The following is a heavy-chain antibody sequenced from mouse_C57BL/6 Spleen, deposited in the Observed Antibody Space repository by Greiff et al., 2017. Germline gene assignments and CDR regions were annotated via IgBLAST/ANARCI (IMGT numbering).Heavy chain of an antibody. J-gene: IGHJ3*01. CDR3: AREDYYGSSGAY. V-gene: IGHV1-55*01. Sequence: QVQLQQPGAELVKPGASVKMSCKASGYTFTSYWITWVKQRPGQGLEWIGDIYPGSGSTNYNEKFKSKATLTVDTSSSTAYMQLSSLTSEDSAVYYCAREDYYGSSGAYWGQGTLVTVSA. D-gene: IGHD1-1*01. CDR2: IYPGSGST. CDR1: GYTFTSYW.